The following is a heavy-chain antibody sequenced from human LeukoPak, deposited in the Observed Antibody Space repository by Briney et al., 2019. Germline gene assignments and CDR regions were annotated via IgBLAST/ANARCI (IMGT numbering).Heavy chain of an antibody. CDR1: GFTFSDYY. CDR2: ISSSSSYT. D-gene: IGHD2-15*01. J-gene: IGHJ4*02. V-gene: IGHV3-11*06. Sequence: PGGPLRLSCAASGFTFSDYYMSWIRQAPGKGLGWVSYISSSSSYTNYADSVKGRFTISRDNAKNSLYLQMNSLRAEDTAVYYCARDCGGSCFTPDFDYWGQGTLVTVSS. CDR3: ARDCGGSCFTPDFDY.